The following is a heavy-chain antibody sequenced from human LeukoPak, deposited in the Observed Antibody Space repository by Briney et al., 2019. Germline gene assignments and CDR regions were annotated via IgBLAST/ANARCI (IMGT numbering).Heavy chain of an antibody. J-gene: IGHJ4*02. D-gene: IGHD6-19*01. CDR1: GYTLTELS. V-gene: IGHV1-24*01. CDR3: ATVHPFGWYIDY. Sequence: ASVSVSCKVSGYTLTELSMHWVRQAPGKGLGWMGGFDPEDGETIYAQKFQGRVTMTEDTSTDTAYMELSSLRSEDTAVYYCATVHPFGWYIDYWGQGTLVTVSS. CDR2: FDPEDGET.